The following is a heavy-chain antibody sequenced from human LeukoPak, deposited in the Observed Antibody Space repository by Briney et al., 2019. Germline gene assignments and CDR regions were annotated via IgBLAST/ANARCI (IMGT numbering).Heavy chain of an antibody. V-gene: IGHV4-34*01. Sequence: PSETLSLTCAVYGGPFRGYYWSWIRQPPGKGLQWIGEINHNGRTNYNPSLKRRVTISVDTSKNQFSLKLNSVTAADTAVYYCARGRPTYDFWSGYYADYWGQGTLVTVSS. D-gene: IGHD3-3*01. CDR1: GGPFRGYY. CDR3: ARGRPTYDFWSGYYADY. J-gene: IGHJ4*02. CDR2: INHNGRT.